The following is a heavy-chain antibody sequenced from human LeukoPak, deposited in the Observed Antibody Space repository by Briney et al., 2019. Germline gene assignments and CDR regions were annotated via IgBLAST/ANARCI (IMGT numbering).Heavy chain of an antibody. V-gene: IGHV3-20*04. CDR3: ASANTYYYDSSGYPFDI. CDR2: INWNGGST. J-gene: IGHJ3*02. Sequence: GGSLRLSCAAPGFTFDDYGMSWVRQAPGKGLEWVSGINWNGGSTGYADSVKGRFTISRDNAKNSLYLQMNSLRAEDTALYYCASANTYYYDSSGYPFDIWGQGTMVTVSS. D-gene: IGHD3-22*01. CDR1: GFTFDDYG.